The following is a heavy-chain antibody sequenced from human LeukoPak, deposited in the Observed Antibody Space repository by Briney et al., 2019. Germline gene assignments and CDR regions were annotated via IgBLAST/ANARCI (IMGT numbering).Heavy chain of an antibody. CDR1: GFTFSSYS. V-gene: IGHV3-48*01. D-gene: IGHD2-2*02. J-gene: IGHJ4*02. CDR3: ARMGYSSTSCYTPTFDY. Sequence: GGSLRLSCAASGFTFSSYSMNWVRQAPGKGLEWVSYISSSSSTIYYADSVKGRFTISRDNAKNSLYLQMNRLRAEDTAVYYCARMGYSSTSCYTPTFDYWGQGTLVTVSS. CDR2: ISSSSSTI.